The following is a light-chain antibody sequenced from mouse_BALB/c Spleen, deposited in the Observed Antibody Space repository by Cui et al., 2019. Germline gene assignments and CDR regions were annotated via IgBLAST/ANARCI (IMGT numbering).Light chain of an antibody. CDR1: TSVSH. Sequence: QIVLTQSPALMSASPGEKVTTTCSASTSVSHRYWYQQKPRSSPKPWIYLTSNLASGVPARFSGSGSGTSYSLTISSMEAEDAATYYCQQWSSNPLTFGAGTKLELK. J-gene: IGKJ5*01. CDR2: LTS. CDR3: QQWSSNPLT. V-gene: IGKV4-68*01.